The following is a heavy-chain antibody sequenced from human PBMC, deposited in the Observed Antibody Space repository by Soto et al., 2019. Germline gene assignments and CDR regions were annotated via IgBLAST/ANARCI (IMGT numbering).Heavy chain of an antibody. Sequence: PLVPLRISCAASGFTFSSYAMILVRQAPGKGLAFVSAISGSGGSTYYADSVKGRFTISRDNSKNTLYLQMNSLRAEDTAVYYCAKDRRIAAAGTPPGYYYYGMDVWGQGTTGTVSS. J-gene: IGHJ6*02. D-gene: IGHD6-13*01. CDR1: GFTFSSYA. CDR2: ISGSGGST. V-gene: IGHV3-23*01. CDR3: AKDRRIAAAGTPPGYYYYGMDV.